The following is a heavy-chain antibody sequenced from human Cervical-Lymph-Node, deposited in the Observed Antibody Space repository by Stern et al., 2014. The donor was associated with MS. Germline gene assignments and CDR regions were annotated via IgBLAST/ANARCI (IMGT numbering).Heavy chain of an antibody. J-gene: IGHJ6*02. V-gene: IGHV1-69*01. D-gene: IGHD3-10*01. CDR1: GGTFSSYA. CDR2: IIPMFGTA. CDR3: ASSVGELTPEAV. Sequence: VQLVQSGAEVKKPGSSGRVSCKASGGTFSSYAISWVRQAPGQGLEWMGGIIPMFGTANYAQKFQGRFTITADDSTTTAYMEVSSLRSEDTAVYYCASSVGELTPEAVWGQGTTVTVFS.